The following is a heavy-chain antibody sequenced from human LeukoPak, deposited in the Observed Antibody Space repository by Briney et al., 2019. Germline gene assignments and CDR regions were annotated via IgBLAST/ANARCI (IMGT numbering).Heavy chain of an antibody. Sequence: GGSLRLSCAASGFTFSSYAMSWVRQAPGKGLEWASAISGSGGSTYYADSVKGRFTISRDNSKNTLYLQMNSLRAEDTAVYYCAKAVTYYYGSGSYYIVQPRYYYYGMDVWGQGTTVTVSS. CDR3: AKAVTYYYGSGSYYIVQPRYYYYGMDV. V-gene: IGHV3-23*01. CDR1: GFTFSSYA. D-gene: IGHD3-10*01. J-gene: IGHJ6*02. CDR2: ISGSGGST.